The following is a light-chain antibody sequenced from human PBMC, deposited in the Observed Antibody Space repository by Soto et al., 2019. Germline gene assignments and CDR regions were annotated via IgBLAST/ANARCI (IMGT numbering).Light chain of an antibody. CDR1: SSDVGGYNY. Sequence: QSALTQPASVSGSPGQSITISCTGTSSDVGGYNYVSWYQQHPGKAPKLMIYEVSNRPSGVSNRFSGSKSGNTASLTISWLQAEDEADYYCSSYTSSNGVVVGGGTKLTVL. J-gene: IGLJ2*01. CDR3: SSYTSSNGVV. V-gene: IGLV2-14*01. CDR2: EVS.